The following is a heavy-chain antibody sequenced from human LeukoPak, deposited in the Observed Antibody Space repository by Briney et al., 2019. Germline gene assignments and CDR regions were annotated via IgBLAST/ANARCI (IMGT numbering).Heavy chain of an antibody. D-gene: IGHD3-3*01. J-gene: IGHJ4*02. V-gene: IGHV2-5*01. CDR2: IYWNDDK. CDR1: GFSLSTSGVG. Sequence: GSGPTLVNPTQTLTLTCTFSGFSLSTSGVGVGWIRQPPGKALEWLALIYWNDDKRYSPSLKSRLTITKDTSKNQVVLTMTDMDPADTGTYYCAHIAVLRFLEWSFNFDQWGQGTLVTVSS. CDR3: AHIAVLRFLEWSFNFDQ.